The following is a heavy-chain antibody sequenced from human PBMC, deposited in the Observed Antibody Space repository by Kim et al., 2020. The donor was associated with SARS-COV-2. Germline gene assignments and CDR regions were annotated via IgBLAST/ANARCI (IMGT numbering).Heavy chain of an antibody. J-gene: IGHJ6*02. D-gene: IGHD6-13*01. CDR2: ISSSSSTI. Sequence: GGSLRLSCAASGFTFSSYSMNWVRQAPGKGLEWVSYISSSSSTIYYADSVKGRFTISRDNAKNSLYLQMNSLRDEDTAVYYCARDKAAAADPGEYYYYGMDVWGQGTTVTVSS. CDR1: GFTFSSYS. CDR3: ARDKAAAADPGEYYYYGMDV. V-gene: IGHV3-48*02.